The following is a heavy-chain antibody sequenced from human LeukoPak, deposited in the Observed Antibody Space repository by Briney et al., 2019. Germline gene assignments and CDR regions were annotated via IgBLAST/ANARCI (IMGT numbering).Heavy chain of an antibody. J-gene: IGHJ5*02. CDR1: GYSINNYW. V-gene: IGHV5-51*01. CDR3: ARQEYCSGGSCYTWFDP. CDR2: IYPADSDI. D-gene: IGHD2-15*01. Sequence: GESLKISCKGSGYSINNYWIGWVRQMPGKGLEWMGIIYPADSDIRYSPSFQGQVTISADKSISTVYLQWSSLKASDTAMYYCARQEYCSGGSCYTWFDPWGQGTLVAVSS.